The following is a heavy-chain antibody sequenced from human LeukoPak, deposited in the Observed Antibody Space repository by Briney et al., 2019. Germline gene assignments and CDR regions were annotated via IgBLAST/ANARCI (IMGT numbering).Heavy chain of an antibody. J-gene: IGHJ3*02. V-gene: IGHV3-7*01. CDR1: GFTFSSYW. Sequence: GWSLRLSCAASGFTFSSYWMSWVRQAPGKGLEWVANIKPDGSQKYCVDSVKGRFTISRDNAKNSVYLQMNSLRAEDTAVYYCARGDYYYDSSTYFNDAFDIWGQGTMVTVSS. CDR2: IKPDGSQK. CDR3: ARGDYYYDSSTYFNDAFDI. D-gene: IGHD3-22*01.